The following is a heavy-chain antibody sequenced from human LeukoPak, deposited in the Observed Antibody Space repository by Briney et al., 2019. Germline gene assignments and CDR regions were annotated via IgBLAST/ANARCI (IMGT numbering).Heavy chain of an antibody. V-gene: IGHV1-18*01. CDR2: ISADSGNT. J-gene: IGHJ6*02. CDR3: ARDCEYSSGCHDGMDV. CDR1: GYTFTSYG. D-gene: IGHD6-19*01. Sequence: ASVKVSCKASGYTFTSYGISWVRQAPGQGLEWMGWISADSGNTNYAQKLQGRVTMTTDTSTSTAYMELRSLRSDDTAVYYCARDCEYSSGCHDGMDVWGQGTPVTVSS.